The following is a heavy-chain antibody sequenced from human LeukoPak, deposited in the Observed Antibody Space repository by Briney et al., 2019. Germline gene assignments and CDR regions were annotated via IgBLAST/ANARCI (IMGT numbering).Heavy chain of an antibody. V-gene: IGHV4-59*01. D-gene: IGHD3-10*01. J-gene: IGHJ4*02. CDR1: GGSISTYY. CDR3: ARSTYYGSGNDF. Sequence: PSETLSLTCTVSGGSISTYYWSWIRQPPGERLEWIGYIDYSGDTNYNPSLNSRVTISVDTSKNQASLKLNSLTAADTAVYYCARSTYYGSGNDFWGQGILVTVSS. CDR2: IDYSGDT.